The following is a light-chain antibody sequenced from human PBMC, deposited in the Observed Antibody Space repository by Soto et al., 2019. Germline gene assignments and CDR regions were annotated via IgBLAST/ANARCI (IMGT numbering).Light chain of an antibody. J-gene: IGKJ4*01. CDR1: QSVSSN. V-gene: IGKV3D-20*01. CDR2: DAS. CDR3: QQYGSPPLT. Sequence: EIVMTQSPATLSVSPGERATLSCRASQSVSSNLAWYQLKPGLAPRLLFYDASNRAPGIPDRFSGSGSGTDFTLTISGLEPEDFAVYYCQQYGSPPLTFGGGTKVDIK.